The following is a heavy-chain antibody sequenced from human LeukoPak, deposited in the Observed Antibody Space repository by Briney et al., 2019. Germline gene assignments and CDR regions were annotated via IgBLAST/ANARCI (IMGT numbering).Heavy chain of an antibody. J-gene: IGHJ6*03. D-gene: IGHD6-13*01. V-gene: IGHV4-39*07. CDR2: IYYSGST. CDR1: GGSISSSSYY. Sequence: SETLSLTCTVSGGSISSSSYYWGWIRQPPGKGLEWIGSIYYSGSTYYNPSLKSRVTISVDTSKNQFSLKLSSVTAADTAVYYCARGNIGLIAAAGIYYYYYMDVWGKGTTVTVSS. CDR3: ARGNIGLIAAAGIYYYYYMDV.